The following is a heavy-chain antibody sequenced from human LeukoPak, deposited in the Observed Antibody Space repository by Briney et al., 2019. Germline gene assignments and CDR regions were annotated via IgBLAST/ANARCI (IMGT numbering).Heavy chain of an antibody. CDR3: ARDSRYTVVAAAKRGFDY. CDR2: INPNSGGT. Sequence: ASVKVSCKASGYTFTGYCMHWVRQAPGQGLEWMGWINPNSGGTNYAQKLQGRVTMTTDTSTSTAYMELRSLRSDDTAVYYCARDSRYTVVAAAKRGFDYWGQGTLVTVSS. V-gene: IGHV1-2*02. CDR1: GYTFTGYC. D-gene: IGHD2-15*01. J-gene: IGHJ4*02.